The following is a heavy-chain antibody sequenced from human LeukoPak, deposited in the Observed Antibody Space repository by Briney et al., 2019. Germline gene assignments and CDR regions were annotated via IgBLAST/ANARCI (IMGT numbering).Heavy chain of an antibody. J-gene: IGHJ4*02. D-gene: IGHD3-22*01. Sequence: SETLSLTCAVYGGSFSGYYWSWIRQPPGKGLEWIGEINHSGSTNYNPSLKSRVTISVDTSKNQFSLKLSSVTAADTAVYYCARYHYYDSSGYYFYFDYWGQGTLVTVSS. CDR2: INHSGST. V-gene: IGHV4-34*01. CDR1: GGSFSGYY. CDR3: ARYHYYDSSGYYFYFDY.